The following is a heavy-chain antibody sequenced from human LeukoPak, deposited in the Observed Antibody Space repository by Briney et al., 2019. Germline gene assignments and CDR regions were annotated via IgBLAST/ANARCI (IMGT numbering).Heavy chain of an antibody. J-gene: IGHJ4*02. CDR1: GFTFSSYC. CDR3: AREGYYDFWSGYYPFDY. Sequence: GGSLRLSCAASGFTFSSYCMNWVRQAPGKGLEWVSSISSSSSYIYYADSVKGRFTISRDNAKNSLYLQMNSLRAEDTAVYYCAREGYYDFWSGYYPFDYWGQGTLVTVSS. CDR2: ISSSSSYI. V-gene: IGHV3-21*01. D-gene: IGHD3-3*01.